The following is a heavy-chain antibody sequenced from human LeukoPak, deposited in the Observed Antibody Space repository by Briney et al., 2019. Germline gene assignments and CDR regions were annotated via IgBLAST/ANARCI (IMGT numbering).Heavy chain of an antibody. V-gene: IGHV3-7*03. CDR3: ARETSSYSSSWYGSGYFDY. Sequence: PGGSLRLSCAASGFTFSSYWMHWVRQAPGKGLEWVANIKQDGSEKYYVDSVKGRFSISRDNARNSLHLQVNSLRAEDTAVYYCARETSSYSSSWYGSGYFDYWGQGTLVTVSS. CDR2: IKQDGSEK. CDR1: GFTFSSYW. D-gene: IGHD6-13*01. J-gene: IGHJ4*02.